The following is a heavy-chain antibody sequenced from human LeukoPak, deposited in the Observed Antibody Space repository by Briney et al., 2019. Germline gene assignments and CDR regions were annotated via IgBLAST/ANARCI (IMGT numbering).Heavy chain of an antibody. CDR2: ISAYNGNT. Sequence: ASVKVSCKASGYTFTSYGISWVRQAPGQGLEWMGWISAYNGNTNYAQKLQGRVTMTTDTSTSTAYMELRSLRSDDTAVYYCARASAGQTQLVPILLYYYYYMDVWGKGTTVTVSS. J-gene: IGHJ6*03. CDR1: GYTFTSYG. V-gene: IGHV1-18*01. CDR3: ARASAGQTQLVPILLYYYYYMDV. D-gene: IGHD6-6*01.